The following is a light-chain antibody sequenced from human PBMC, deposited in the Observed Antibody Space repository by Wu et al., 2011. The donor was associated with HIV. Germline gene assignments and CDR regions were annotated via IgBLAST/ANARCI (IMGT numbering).Light chain of an antibody. CDR3: QKYNTAPWT. V-gene: IGKV1-5*03. CDR2: KAS. CDR1: QSITTW. J-gene: IGKJ1*01. Sequence: DIQMTQSPSTLSASLGDRVTITCRASQSITTWLAWYQQKPGKAPKLLIYKASILESGVPSRFSGSGSGTEFTLTISSLQPEDVATYYCQKYNTAPWTFGQGTKVEMK.